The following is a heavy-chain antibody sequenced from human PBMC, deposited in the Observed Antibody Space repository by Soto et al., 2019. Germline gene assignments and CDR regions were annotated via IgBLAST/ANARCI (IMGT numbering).Heavy chain of an antibody. V-gene: IGHV1-46*01. CDR3: ARGGHVVVVTAASDY. J-gene: IGHJ4*02. Sequence: QVQLMQSGAEAKKPGASVKVSCKASGDTFTDYYIHWVRQAPGQGLEWMGTVNPSGGHTTYAQHFLGRVTMTRDTSTSTLYMELTRLTSDDTAIYYCARGGHVVVVTAASDYWGQGTLVTVSS. CDR2: VNPSGGHT. D-gene: IGHD2-21*02. CDR1: GDTFTDYY.